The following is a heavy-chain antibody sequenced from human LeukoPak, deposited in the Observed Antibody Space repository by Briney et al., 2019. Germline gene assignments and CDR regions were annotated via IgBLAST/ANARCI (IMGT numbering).Heavy chain of an antibody. D-gene: IGHD5-18*01. CDR2: KYYSGST. CDR3: ARGRSYGFDFDS. J-gene: IGHJ4*02. Sequence: PSETLSLTCDVSGVSINTCCYYWTWLRQPQGKGLEWIGYKYYSGSTRYNSSLRSRLTISLDSSKNQFSLRLTSVTAADTAVYYCARGRSYGFDFDSWGPGTLVIVSS. CDR1: GVSINTCCYY. V-gene: IGHV4-61*01.